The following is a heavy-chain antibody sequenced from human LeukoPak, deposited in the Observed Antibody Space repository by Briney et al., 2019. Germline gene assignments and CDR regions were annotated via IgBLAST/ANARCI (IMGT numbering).Heavy chain of an antibody. D-gene: IGHD2-2*01. CDR3: ARAPRAVVVPAAIYYYYGMDV. J-gene: IGHJ6*02. V-gene: IGHV1-69*13. CDR2: IIPIFGTA. CDR1: GGTFSSYA. Sequence: SVKVSCKASGGTFSSYAISWVRQAPGQGLEWMGGIIPIFGTANYAQKFQGRVTITADESTSTAYMELSSLRSEDTAVYYCARAPRAVVVPAAIYYYYGMDVWGQGTTVTVSS.